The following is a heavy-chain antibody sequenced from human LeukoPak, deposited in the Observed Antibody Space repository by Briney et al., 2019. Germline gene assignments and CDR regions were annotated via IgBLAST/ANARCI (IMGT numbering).Heavy chain of an antibody. J-gene: IGHJ3*02. CDR3: ARVPPPGATVTHVGAFDI. CDR2: IIPIFGTA. CDR1: GGTFSSYA. Sequence: GASVKVSCKASGGTFSSYAISWVRQAPGQGLEWMGGIIPIFGTANYAQKFQGRVTITTDESTSTAYMELSSLRSEDTAVYYCARVPPPGATVTHVGAFDIWGQGTMVTVSS. D-gene: IGHD4-17*01. V-gene: IGHV1-69*05.